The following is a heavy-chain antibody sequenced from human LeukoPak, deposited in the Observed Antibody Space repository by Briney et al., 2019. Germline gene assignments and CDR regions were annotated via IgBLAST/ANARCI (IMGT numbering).Heavy chain of an antibody. Sequence: SVKVSCKASGGTFSSYAISWVRQAPGQGLEWMGMIIPILGIANYAQKFQGRVTITADKSTSTAYMELSSLRSEDTAVYYCASSGSYYYYYYYVDVWGKGTTVTVSS. J-gene: IGHJ6*03. V-gene: IGHV1-69*04. D-gene: IGHD3-10*01. CDR1: GGTFSSYA. CDR3: ASSGSYYYYYYYVDV. CDR2: IIPILGIA.